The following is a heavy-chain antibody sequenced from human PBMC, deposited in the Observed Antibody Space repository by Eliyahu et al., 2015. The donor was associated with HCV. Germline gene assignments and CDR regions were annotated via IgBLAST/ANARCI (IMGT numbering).Heavy chain of an antibody. CDR3: ARRATVTLGVVFDY. CDR2: IYYTGNT. V-gene: IGHV4-39*01. CDR1: GGXXSTSSYY. Sequence: QLQLQESGPGLVKPSXTLSLTCXVSGGXXSTSSYYWGWXRQPPGKGLEWIGSIYYTGNTYYNPSLKSRVTISVDTSENQFSLRLSSVTATDTAVYYCARRATVTLGVVFDYWGQGTLVTVSS. D-gene: IGHD4-17*01. J-gene: IGHJ4*02.